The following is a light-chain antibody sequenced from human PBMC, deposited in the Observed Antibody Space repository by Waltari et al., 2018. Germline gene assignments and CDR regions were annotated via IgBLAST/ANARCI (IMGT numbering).Light chain of an antibody. CDR3: CSYAGSFTLV. CDR2: EDS. V-gene: IGLV2-23*01. Sequence: QSALTQPASVSGSPGQSITIPCTGTRSDVGSYNLVSWYQENPGKAPKLMIYEDSKLPSGVSNRFSGSKSGNTASLTISGLQAEDEADYYCCSYAGSFTLVFGGGTKLTVL. J-gene: IGLJ2*01. CDR1: RSDVGSYNL.